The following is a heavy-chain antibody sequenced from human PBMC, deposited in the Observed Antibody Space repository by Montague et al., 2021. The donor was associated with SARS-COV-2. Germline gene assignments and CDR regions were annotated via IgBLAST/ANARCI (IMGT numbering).Heavy chain of an antibody. V-gene: IGHV4-34*01. CDR3: TRGAPGY. J-gene: IGHJ4*02. CDR2: ISHGGSA. CDR1: GGSFSDYK. Sequence: SETLSLTCAVYGGSFSDYKWTWIRQSQGKGLELLGQISHGGSANYNLSLKRRVTISVDTAKNQFSLSVTSVNVADTAVSYCTRGAPGYWGEGTLVTVSS.